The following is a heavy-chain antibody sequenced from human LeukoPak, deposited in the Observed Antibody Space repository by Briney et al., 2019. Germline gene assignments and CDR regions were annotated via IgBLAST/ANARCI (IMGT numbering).Heavy chain of an antibody. J-gene: IGHJ4*02. V-gene: IGHV4-59*08. D-gene: IGHD6-19*01. CDR1: GGSISSSS. CDR3: ARGLIAVAGTMAYFDY. CDR2: IYYSGST. Sequence: SETLSLTCTVSGGSISSSSWSWIRQPPGKGLEWIGYIYYSGSTNYNPSLKSRVTISVDTSKNQFSLKLSSVTAADTAVYYCARGLIAVAGTMAYFDYWGQGTLVTVSS.